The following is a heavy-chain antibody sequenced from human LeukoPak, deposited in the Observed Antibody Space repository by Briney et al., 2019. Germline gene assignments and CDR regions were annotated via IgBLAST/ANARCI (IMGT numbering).Heavy chain of an antibody. CDR1: GYTFASYD. Sequence: GASVKVSCKASGYTFASYDINWVRQATGQGLEWMGWMNPNSGNTGYAQKFQGRVTMTRNTSISTAYMELSSLRSEDTAVYYCARGGLGPKRVAISGTRFDPWGQGTLVTVSS. D-gene: IGHD2-8*01. V-gene: IGHV1-8*01. CDR2: MNPNSGNT. CDR3: ARGGLGPKRVAISGTRFDP. J-gene: IGHJ5*02.